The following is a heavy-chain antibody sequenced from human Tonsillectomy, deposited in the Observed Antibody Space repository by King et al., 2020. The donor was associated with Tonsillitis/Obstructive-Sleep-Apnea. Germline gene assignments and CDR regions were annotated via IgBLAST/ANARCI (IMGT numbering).Heavy chain of an antibody. J-gene: IGHJ6*02. CDR1: GFTLSRYW. CDR2: INVDGSST. Sequence: VQLVESGGGLVQPGGSLRLSCAASGFTLSRYWMHWVRQAPGKGLVWVSRINVDGSSTSYADSVKGRFTISRDNAKNTLYLQMNSLRAEDTAVYYCASAHSLVGTSYYSGMDVWRQGTTVPVSS. CDR3: ASAHSLVGTSYYSGMDV. V-gene: IGHV3-74*01. D-gene: IGHD1-26*01.